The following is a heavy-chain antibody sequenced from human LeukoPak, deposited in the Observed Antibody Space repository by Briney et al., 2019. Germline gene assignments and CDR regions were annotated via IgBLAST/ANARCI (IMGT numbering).Heavy chain of an antibody. D-gene: IGHD2-15*01. CDR1: GFTFTTYG. CDR3: AKRYCSGYTCYSKSLDS. Sequence: PGGSLRLSCAASGFTFTTYGMHWVRQAPGKGLEWVAFIRSDAINKYYADSVKGQFTISRDNSKNTLYLQMNSLRPEDTAVYFCAKRYCSGYTCYSKSLDSWGQGTPVTVSS. CDR2: IRSDAINK. V-gene: IGHV3-30*02. J-gene: IGHJ4*02.